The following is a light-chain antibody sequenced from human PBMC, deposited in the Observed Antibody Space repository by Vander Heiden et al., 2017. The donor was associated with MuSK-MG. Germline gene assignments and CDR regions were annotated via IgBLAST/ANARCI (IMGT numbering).Light chain of an antibody. V-gene: IGKV4-1*01. CDR2: WAS. CDR1: QSVLYSSNNKNY. J-gene: IGKJ1*01. CDR3: QQDDSTPRT. Sequence: RATINCKSSQSVLYSSNNKNYLAWYQQNPGQPPKLLIYWASTRESGVPDRFSGSGSGTDFTLTISSLQAEDVAVYYCQQDDSTPRTFGQGTKVEIK.